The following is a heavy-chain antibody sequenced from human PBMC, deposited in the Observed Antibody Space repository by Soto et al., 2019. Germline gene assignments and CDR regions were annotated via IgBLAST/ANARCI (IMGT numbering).Heavy chain of an antibody. CDR3: ARGVTLVRGVIHTPYFDY. Sequence: SETLSLTCTVSGGSISSYYWSWIRQPPGKGLEWIGYIYYSGSTNYNPSLKSRVTISVDTSKNQFSLKLSSVTAADTAVYYCARGVTLVRGVIHTPYFDYWGQGALVTVSS. V-gene: IGHV4-59*12. CDR1: GGSISSYY. D-gene: IGHD3-10*01. CDR2: IYYSGST. J-gene: IGHJ4*02.